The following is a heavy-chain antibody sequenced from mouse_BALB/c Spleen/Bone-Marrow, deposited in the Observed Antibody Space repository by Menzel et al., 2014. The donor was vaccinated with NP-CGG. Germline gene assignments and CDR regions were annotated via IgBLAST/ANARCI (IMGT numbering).Heavy chain of an antibody. D-gene: IGHD2-2*01. CDR3: ARGGYDGWYFDV. Sequence: QVHVKQSGAELVGPGASVKLSCRASDYSFTSYWVNWVKQRPGQGLEWIGMIHPSDSETRLNQKFKDKATLTVDKSSSTAYMQLSSPTSEDSAVYYCARGGYDGWYFDVWGAGTTVTVSS. J-gene: IGHJ1*01. CDR2: IHPSDSET. V-gene: IGHV1-74*01. CDR1: DYSFTSYW.